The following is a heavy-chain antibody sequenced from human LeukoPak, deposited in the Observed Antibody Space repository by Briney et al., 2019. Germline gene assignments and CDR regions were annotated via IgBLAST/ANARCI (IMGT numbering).Heavy chain of an antibody. D-gene: IGHD3-22*01. CDR2: ISTNSKTI. CDR1: GFTFSRYS. Sequence: PRGSPRLSCVGSGFTFSRYSLNWVRQAPGKGLEWVSYISTNSKTIKYADSVKGRFAISRDNAKDFLYLQMTSLRAEDTAVYYCASYFDSTGYFKEGYAIWGRARLVSVSS. CDR3: ASYFDSTGYFKEGYAI. V-gene: IGHV3-48*01. J-gene: IGHJ3*02.